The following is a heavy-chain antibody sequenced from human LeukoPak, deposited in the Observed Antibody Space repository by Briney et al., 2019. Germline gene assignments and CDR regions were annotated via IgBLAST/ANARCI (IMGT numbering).Heavy chain of an antibody. Sequence: SETLSLTCAVYGGSFSGYYWSLIRQPPGQGLEWIGEINRSGSINYNLSLKSRVSISVDTSKNQFSLKQSSVTAADTAVYYCGRRAPPDTAFDIWGQGTMVTVSS. CDR2: INRSGSI. V-gene: IGHV4-34*01. J-gene: IGHJ3*02. D-gene: IGHD5-18*01. CDR1: GGSFSGYY. CDR3: GRRAPPDTAFDI.